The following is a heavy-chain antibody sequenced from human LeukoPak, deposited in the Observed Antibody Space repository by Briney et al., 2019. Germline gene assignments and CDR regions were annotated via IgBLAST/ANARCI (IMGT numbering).Heavy chain of an antibody. V-gene: IGHV3-30*18. CDR3: AKDYDSSGYYGENFDY. CDR1: GFTFSSYG. J-gene: IGHJ4*02. Sequence: PGGSLRLSCAASGFTFSSYGMHWVRRAPGKGLEWVVVISYDGSNKYYADSVKGRFTISRDNSKNTLYLQMNSLRAEDTAVYYCAKDYDSSGYYGENFDYWGQGTLVTVSS. CDR2: ISYDGSNK. D-gene: IGHD3-22*01.